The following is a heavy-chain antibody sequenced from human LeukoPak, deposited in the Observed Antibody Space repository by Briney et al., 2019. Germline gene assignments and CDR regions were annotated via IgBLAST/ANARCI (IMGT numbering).Heavy chain of an antibody. CDR1: GGTFSSYA. V-gene: IGHV1-69*05. D-gene: IGHD3-3*01. J-gene: IGHJ6*03. CDR3: AAYYDRWSGYYTQGSYYYMDV. Sequence: ASVKVSCKASGGTFSSYAISWVRQSPGQGLEWMGGIIPIFGTANYAQKFQGRVTITTDESTSTAYMELSSLRSEDTAVYYCAAYYDRWSGYYTQGSYYYMDVWGKGTTVTVSS. CDR2: IIPIFGTA.